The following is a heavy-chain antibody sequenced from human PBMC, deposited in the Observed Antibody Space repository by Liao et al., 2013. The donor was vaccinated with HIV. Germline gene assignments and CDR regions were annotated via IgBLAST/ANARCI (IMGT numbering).Heavy chain of an antibody. J-gene: IGHJ4*02. CDR1: GGFISSSTYY. D-gene: IGHD3-22*01. CDR2: IYTSGNT. Sequence: QVQLQESGPGLVKASQTLSLTCTVSGGFISSSTYYWSWIRQPAGKGLEWVGRIYTSGNTNYNPSLKSRVTISVDTSKNQFSLKVTSVTAADTAVYYCARTLVVGKEYFDYWGQGTLVTVSA. V-gene: IGHV4-61*02. CDR3: ARTLVVGKEYFDY.